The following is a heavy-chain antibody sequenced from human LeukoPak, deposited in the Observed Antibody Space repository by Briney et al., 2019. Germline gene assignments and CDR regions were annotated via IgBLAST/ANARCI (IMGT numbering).Heavy chain of an antibody. CDR2: INSDGSST. CDR1: GFALSGSW. V-gene: IGHV3-74*01. Sequence: GGSLRSSFRVPGFALSGSWSDGGRQAPGKGLVWVSHINSDGSSTSYADSVKGRFTISRDNAKNTLYLQMNSLRAEDTAVYYCLASRVYVEYLFDYYYRGPVTLVTVSS. J-gene: IGHJ4*02. CDR3: LASRVYVEYLFDYYY. D-gene: IGHD2-8*01.